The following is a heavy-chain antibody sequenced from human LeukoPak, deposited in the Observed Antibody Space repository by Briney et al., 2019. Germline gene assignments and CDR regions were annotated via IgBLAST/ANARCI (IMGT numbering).Heavy chain of an antibody. CDR1: GGSISSYY. Sequence: LETLSLTCTVSGGSISSYYWSLIRQPAGKGLEWIGRIYFSGTTNYNPSLKSRVTMSVDTSKSQFSLSLSSVTAADTAVYYCVREVWQQVVRIDFWGQGTLVTVSS. CDR2: IYFSGTT. CDR3: VREVWQQVVRIDF. D-gene: IGHD6-13*01. V-gene: IGHV4-4*07. J-gene: IGHJ4*02.